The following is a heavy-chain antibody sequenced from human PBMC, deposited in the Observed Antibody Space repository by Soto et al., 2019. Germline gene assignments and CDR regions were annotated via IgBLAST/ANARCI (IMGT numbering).Heavy chain of an antibody. CDR1: GFTFSSYD. J-gene: IGHJ4*02. Sequence: PGGSLRLSCSASGFTFSSYDMHWVRQGTGKGLEWVSAIGTTGDTYYAGSVKGRFTISRENAKISLYLQMNSLRAGDTSIYFCARAIGPTLFDYWGQGTLVTVSS. CDR3: ARAIGPTLFDY. D-gene: IGHD3-22*01. CDR2: IGTTGDT. V-gene: IGHV3-13*04.